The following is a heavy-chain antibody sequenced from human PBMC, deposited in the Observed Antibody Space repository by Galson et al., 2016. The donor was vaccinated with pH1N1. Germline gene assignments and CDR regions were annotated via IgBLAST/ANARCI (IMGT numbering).Heavy chain of an antibody. V-gene: IGHV3-33*01. CDR1: GFTFRTFG. CDR3: VTGSQNFFDY. J-gene: IGHJ4*02. Sequence: SLRLSCAASGFTFRTFGMHWVRQAPGKGLEWVAVIWNDGSKKFYVDSVKGRFTISRDNSNHTLHLQMDDLRIEDTAIYYCVTGSQNFFDYWGQGALVTVSS. CDR2: IWNDGSKK.